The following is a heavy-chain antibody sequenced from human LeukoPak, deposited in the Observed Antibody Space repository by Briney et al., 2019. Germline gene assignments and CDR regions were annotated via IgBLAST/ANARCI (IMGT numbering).Heavy chain of an antibody. CDR3: ARTGSYLDY. CDR1: GFTFSSYS. J-gene: IGHJ4*02. CDR2: ISSSSTI. Sequence: GGSLRLSCAASGFTFSSYSMNWVRQAPGKGLEWVSYISSSSTIYYADSVKGRFTISRDNAKNSLYLQMNSLRDEDTAVYYCARTGSYLDYWGQGTLVTVSS. V-gene: IGHV3-48*02. D-gene: IGHD3-10*01.